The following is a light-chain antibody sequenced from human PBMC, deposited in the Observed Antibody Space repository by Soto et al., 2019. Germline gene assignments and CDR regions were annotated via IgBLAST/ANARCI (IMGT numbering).Light chain of an antibody. V-gene: IGLV1-36*01. CDR3: AAWDDSLNGHV. CDR1: SSNIGNNA. CDR2: YDD. J-gene: IGLJ1*01. Sequence: QSVLTQPPSVSEAPRQRVTISCSGSSSNIGNNAVNWYQQLPGKAPKLLIYYDDLLPSGVSDRFSGSKSGTSASLAISGLQSEDEADYYCAAWDDSLNGHVLGTGTKVTVL.